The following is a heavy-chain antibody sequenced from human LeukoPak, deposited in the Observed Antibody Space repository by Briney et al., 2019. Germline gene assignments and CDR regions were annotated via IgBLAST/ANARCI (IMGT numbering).Heavy chain of an antibody. CDR2: IYHSGST. V-gene: IGHV4-59*01. CDR3: ARGTTVTSDY. Sequence: PSETLSLTCTVSGGSISSYYWSWIRQPPGKGLEWIGYIYHSGSTNYNPSLKSLVTISVDTSRNQFSLKLSSVTAADTAVYYCARGTTVTSDYWGQGTLVTVSS. J-gene: IGHJ4*02. CDR1: GGSISSYY. D-gene: IGHD4-11*01.